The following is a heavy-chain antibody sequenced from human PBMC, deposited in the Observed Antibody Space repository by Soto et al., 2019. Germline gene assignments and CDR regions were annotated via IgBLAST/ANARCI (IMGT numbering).Heavy chain of an antibody. Sequence: QLQLQESGTGLVMPSETLSLTCTVSGDSISGSPYFWGWIRQPPGKRLEWIGSIFYDGYTLYTPSLRSRVTISVDTSKNQFSLKLASVAAADTATYFCARLQAAVPHYWGQGTLVTVSS. CDR1: GDSISGSPYF. CDR3: ARLQAAVPHY. CDR2: IFYDGYT. V-gene: IGHV4-39*01. D-gene: IGHD6-13*01. J-gene: IGHJ4*02.